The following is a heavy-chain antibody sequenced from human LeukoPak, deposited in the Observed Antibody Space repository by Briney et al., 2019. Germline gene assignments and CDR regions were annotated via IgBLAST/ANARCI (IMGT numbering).Heavy chain of an antibody. CDR2: IKQDGSEK. CDR3: AGGFYSGSFDP. D-gene: IGHD1-26*01. V-gene: IGHV3-7*02. J-gene: IGHJ5*02. Sequence: GGSLTLSCAASGFTFSRYWMAWVRQAPGQGLEWLANIKQDGSEKYYVDSVKGRFTISRDNAKNSLFLQMNSLRAEDTAVYYCAGGFYSGSFDPWGQGTLVTVSS. CDR1: GFTFSRYW.